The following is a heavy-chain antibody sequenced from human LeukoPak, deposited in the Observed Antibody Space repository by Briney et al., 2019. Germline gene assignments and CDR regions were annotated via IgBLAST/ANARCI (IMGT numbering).Heavy chain of an antibody. D-gene: IGHD3-10*01. Sequence: GGSLRLSCAASGFSFTTYWMSWVRQARGKGLEWVANIRQDGTEKYYVDSVKGRFTISRDNAKNSLYLQMNSLRVEDTAVYYCAKPAKYFYGSETYYFFEHWGQGTPVTASS. J-gene: IGHJ4*02. CDR3: AKPAKYFYGSETYYFFEH. CDR2: IRQDGTEK. CDR1: GFSFTTYW. V-gene: IGHV3-7*01.